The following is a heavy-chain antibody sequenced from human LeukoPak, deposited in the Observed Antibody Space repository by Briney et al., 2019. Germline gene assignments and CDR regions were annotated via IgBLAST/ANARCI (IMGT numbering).Heavy chain of an antibody. V-gene: IGHV4-30-4*08. Sequence: SQTLSLTCTVSGGSISSGDYYWSWIRQPPGKGLEWIGYIYYSGSTYYNPSLKSRVTISVDTSKNQFSLKLSSVAAADTAVYYCARGTYYYGSGSYYILDYWGQGTLVTVSS. CDR2: IYYSGST. CDR3: ARGTYYYGSGSYYILDY. J-gene: IGHJ4*02. D-gene: IGHD3-10*01. CDR1: GGSISSGDYY.